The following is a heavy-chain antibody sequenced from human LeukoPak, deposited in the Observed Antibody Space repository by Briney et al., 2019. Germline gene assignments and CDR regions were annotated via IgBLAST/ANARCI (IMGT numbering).Heavy chain of an antibody. CDR2: ISAYNGNT. Sequence: ASVKVSCKASGYTFTSYGISWVRQAPGQGLEWMGWISAYNGNTNYAQKLQGRVTMTTDTSTSTAYMELRSLRSDDTAVYYCARGLVLQWLAGYYFDYWGQGTLVTVSS. CDR1: GYTFTSYG. V-gene: IGHV1-18*01. CDR3: ARGLVLQWLAGYYFDY. J-gene: IGHJ4*02. D-gene: IGHD6-19*01.